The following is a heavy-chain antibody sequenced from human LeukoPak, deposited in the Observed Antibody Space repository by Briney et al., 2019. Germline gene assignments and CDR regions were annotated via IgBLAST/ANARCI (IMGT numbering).Heavy chain of an antibody. V-gene: IGHV1-69*13. CDR3: ARDDGRYFDRLGHDAFDI. CDR2: IIPIFGTA. CDR1: GGTFSSYA. D-gene: IGHD3-9*01. Sequence: SVKVSCKASGGTFSSYAISWVRQAPGQGLEWMGGIIPIFGTANYAQKFQGRVTITADESTSTAYMELSSLRSEDTAVYYCARDDGRYFDRLGHDAFDIWGQGTLVTVSS. J-gene: IGHJ3*02.